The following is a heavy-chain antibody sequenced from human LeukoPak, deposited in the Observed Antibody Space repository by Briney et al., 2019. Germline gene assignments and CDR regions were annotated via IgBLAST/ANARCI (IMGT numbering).Heavy chain of an antibody. CDR2: IYYDGTA. V-gene: IGHV4-59*01. Sequence: SETLSLTCSVSGGSFGSYYWNWIRQAPGKGLEWIGYIYYDGTANYNPSLKSRVTISVDTSKNQFSLKLSSVTAADTAVYYCARIKKRIGGYPHPYYSDYWGQGTLVTVSS. D-gene: IGHD5-24*01. J-gene: IGHJ4*02. CDR3: ARIKKRIGGYPHPYYSDY. CDR1: GGSFGSYY.